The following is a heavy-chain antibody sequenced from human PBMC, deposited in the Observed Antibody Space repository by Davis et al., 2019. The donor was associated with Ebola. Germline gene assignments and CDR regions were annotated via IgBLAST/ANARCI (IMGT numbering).Heavy chain of an antibody. D-gene: IGHD3-3*01. CDR3: AGSFFLEWFLNWFDP. J-gene: IGHJ5*02. CDR2: IYYSGST. Sequence: MPSETLSLTCAVYGGSFSGYYWSWIRQPPGKGLEWIGSIYYSGSTNYNPSLKSRVTISVDTSKNQFSLKLSSVTAADTAVYYCAGSFFLEWFLNWFDPWGQGTLVTVSS. CDR1: GGSFSGYY. V-gene: IGHV4-34*01.